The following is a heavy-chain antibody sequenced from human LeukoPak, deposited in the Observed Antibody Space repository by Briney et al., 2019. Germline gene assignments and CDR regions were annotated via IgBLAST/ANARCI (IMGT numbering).Heavy chain of an antibody. Sequence: SETLSLTCTVSGGSISSSSYYWGWIRQPPGKGLEWIGSIYYSGSTYYNPSLKSRVTISVDTSKNQFSLKLSSVTAADTAVYYCARLLSSGRSDYWGQGTLVTVSS. CDR3: ARLLSSGRSDY. J-gene: IGHJ4*02. CDR1: GGSISSSSYY. D-gene: IGHD3-22*01. V-gene: IGHV4-39*01. CDR2: IYYSGST.